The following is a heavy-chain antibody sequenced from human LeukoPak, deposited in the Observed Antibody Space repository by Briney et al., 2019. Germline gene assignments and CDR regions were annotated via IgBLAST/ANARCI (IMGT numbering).Heavy chain of an antibody. Sequence: ASVKVSCKASGYTLTGYYMHWVRQAPGQGLEWMGRINPNSGGTNYAQKFQGRVTMTRDTSISTAYMELSRLRSDDTAVYYCARERKVQAGWFDPWGQGTLVTVSS. V-gene: IGHV1-2*06. CDR3: ARERKVQAGWFDP. CDR2: INPNSGGT. D-gene: IGHD1-14*01. J-gene: IGHJ5*02. CDR1: GYTLTGYY.